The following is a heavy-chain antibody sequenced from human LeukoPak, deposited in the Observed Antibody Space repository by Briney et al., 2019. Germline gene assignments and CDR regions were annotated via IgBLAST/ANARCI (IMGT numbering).Heavy chain of an antibody. CDR3: AREVYSSSFRFDP. J-gene: IGHJ5*02. CDR1: GFTFSNYW. CDR2: IKKDGSEK. D-gene: IGHD6-13*01. V-gene: IGHV3-7*01. Sequence: GGSLRLSCAASGFTFSNYWMTWVRQAPGKGLEWVANIKKDGSEKNYVDSVKGRFTISRDNAKNSLHLQMNSLRAEETAVYYCAREVYSSSFRFDPWGQGTLVTVSS.